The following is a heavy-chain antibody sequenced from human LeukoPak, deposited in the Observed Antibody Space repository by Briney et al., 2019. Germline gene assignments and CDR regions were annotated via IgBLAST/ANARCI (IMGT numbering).Heavy chain of an antibody. CDR2: IKQDGTKK. J-gene: IGHJ3*02. CDR1: GFTFSSYR. D-gene: IGHD3-3*01. CDR3: AAPSAYSYEAFDI. V-gene: IGHV3-7*01. Sequence: PGGSLRLSCAASGFTFSSYRMSWVRQAPGKGLEWVANIKQDGTKKYYVDSVKGRFTISRDNAKNSLYLQMNSLRAEDTAVYYCAAPSAYSYEAFDIWGQGTMVTVSS.